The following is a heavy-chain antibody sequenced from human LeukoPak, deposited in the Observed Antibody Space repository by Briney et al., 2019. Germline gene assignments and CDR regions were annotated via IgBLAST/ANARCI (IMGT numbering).Heavy chain of an antibody. CDR2: MFHTGTT. CDR1: GGSISTYY. V-gene: IGHV4-59*08. CDR3: AGHFCSGGACFWFDS. Sequence: SETLSLTCSLSGGSISTYYWSWIRQPPGKGLEYIGYMFHTGTTNYTPSLKSRVTISLDTSKNQISLKLSSVTAADTAVYYCAGHFCSGGACFWFDSWGQGTLVTVSS. J-gene: IGHJ5*01. D-gene: IGHD2-15*01.